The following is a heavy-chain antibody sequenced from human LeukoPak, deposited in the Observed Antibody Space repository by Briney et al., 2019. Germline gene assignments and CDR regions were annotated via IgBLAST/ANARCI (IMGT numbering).Heavy chain of an antibody. V-gene: IGHV1-58*01. D-gene: IGHD6-13*01. CDR2: TVVGSGNT. CDR3: AAAGIAAAGTTANGGYYMDV. CDR1: GFTFTSSA. Sequence: GASVKVSCKASGFTFTSSAVQWVRQARGQRLEWIGWTVVGSGNTNYAQKFQERVTITRDMSTSTAYMELSSLRSEDTAVYYCAAAGIAAAGTTANGGYYMDVWGKGTTVTVSS. J-gene: IGHJ6*03.